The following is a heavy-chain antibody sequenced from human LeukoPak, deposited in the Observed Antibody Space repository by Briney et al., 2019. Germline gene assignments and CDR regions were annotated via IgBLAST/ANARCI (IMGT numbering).Heavy chain of an antibody. V-gene: IGHV1-69*04. CDR2: IIPILGIA. Sequence: SVKVSCKASGGTFISYAISWVRQAPGQGREWMGRIIPILGIANYAQKFQGRVTITADKSTRTAYMELSSLRSEDTAVYDCARDGSGSSFDYWGQGTPVTVSS. D-gene: IGHD3-10*01. J-gene: IGHJ4*02. CDR3: ARDGSGSSFDY. CDR1: GGTFISYA.